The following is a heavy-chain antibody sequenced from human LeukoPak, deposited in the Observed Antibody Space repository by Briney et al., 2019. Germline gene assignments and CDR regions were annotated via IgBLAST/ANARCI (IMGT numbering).Heavy chain of an antibody. J-gene: IGHJ6*03. CDR2: IWYDGSNK. CDR1: GFTFSSYG. V-gene: IGHV3-33*06. D-gene: IGHD1-7*01. Sequence: GGSLRLSCAASGFTFSSYGMHWVGQAPGKGLEGVAVIWYDGSNKYYADSVKGRFTISRDNSKNTLYLQMNSLRAEDTAVYYCAKDGWNYGYYYYMDVGGNGTTVTVPS. CDR3: AKDGWNYGYYYYMDV.